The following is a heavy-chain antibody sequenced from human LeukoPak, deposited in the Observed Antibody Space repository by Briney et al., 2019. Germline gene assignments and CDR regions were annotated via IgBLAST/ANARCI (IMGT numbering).Heavy chain of an antibody. Sequence: PGGSLRLSCAASGFTFSSYSMNWVRQAPGKGLEWVSYISSSSSTIYYADSVKGRFTISRDNAKNSLYLQMNSLRAEDTAVYYCARDLPGYCSSTSCYTVYWGQGTLVTVSS. V-gene: IGHV3-48*01. J-gene: IGHJ4*02. D-gene: IGHD2-2*02. CDR2: ISSSSSTI. CDR3: ARDLPGYCSSTSCYTVY. CDR1: GFTFSSYS.